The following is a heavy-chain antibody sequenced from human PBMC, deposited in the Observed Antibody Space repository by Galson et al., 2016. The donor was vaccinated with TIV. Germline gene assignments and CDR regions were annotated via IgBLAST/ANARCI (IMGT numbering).Heavy chain of an antibody. V-gene: IGHV3-13*01. D-gene: IGHD3-22*01. CDR1: GFTFSSHD. CDR3: AKGGGPLTDYYHSVGPLDAFDI. J-gene: IGHJ3*02. Sequence: SLRLSCAASGFTFSSHDMHWVRQTTGKRLEWVSAIGTIGDTFYADSVTGRFTLSRENAKSSLYLKMNTRRAGDTAVYYCAKGGGPLTDYYHSVGPLDAFDIWGQGTMVTVSS. CDR2: IGTIGDT.